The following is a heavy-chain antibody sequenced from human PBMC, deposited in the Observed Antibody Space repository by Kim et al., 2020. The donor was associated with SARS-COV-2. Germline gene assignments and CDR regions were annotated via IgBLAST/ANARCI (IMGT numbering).Heavy chain of an antibody. Sequence: GGSLRLSCAASGFTFSSYAMSWVRQAPGKGLEWVSAISGSGGSTYYADSVKGRFTISRDNSKNTRYLQMNSLRAEDTAVYYCQKGVEEPGTGAFDYWGQGTLVTVSS. CDR2: ISGSGGST. CDR1: GFTFSSYA. D-gene: IGHD6-13*01. J-gene: IGHJ4*02. CDR3: QKGVEEPGTGAFDY. V-gene: IGHV3-23*01.